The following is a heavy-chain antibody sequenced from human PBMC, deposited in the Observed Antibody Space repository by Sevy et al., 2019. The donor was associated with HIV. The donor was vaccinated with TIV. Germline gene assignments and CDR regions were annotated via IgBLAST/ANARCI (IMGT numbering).Heavy chain of an antibody. J-gene: IGHJ4*02. V-gene: IGHV3-30-3*01. CDR3: ARVPTYGDYFDY. CDR2: ISYDGSNK. D-gene: IGHD4-17*01. CDR1: GFTFSSYA. Sequence: GGSLRLSRAASGFTFSSYAMHWVRQAPGKGLEWVAVISYDGSNKYYADSVKGRFTISRDNSKNTLYLQMNSLRAEDTAVYYCARVPTYGDYFDYWGQGTLVTVSS.